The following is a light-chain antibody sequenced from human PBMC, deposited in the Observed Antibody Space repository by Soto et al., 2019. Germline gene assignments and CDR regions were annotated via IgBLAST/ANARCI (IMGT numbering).Light chain of an antibody. CDR3: PLQNNWGRP. J-gene: IGKJ4*01. CDR1: QSISSN. CDR2: GAA. Sequence: VMTQSPATLSVSKRERATLSCRANQSISSNLAWYQQKPGQAPRLLIYGAATRATGIPARFSGSGSGTDFTLTIISLPSEDDAVYYCPLQNNWGRPFGGGTKVDIK. V-gene: IGKV3-15*01.